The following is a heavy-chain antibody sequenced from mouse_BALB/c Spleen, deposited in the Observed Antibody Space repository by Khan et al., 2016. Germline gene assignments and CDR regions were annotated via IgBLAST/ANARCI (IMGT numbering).Heavy chain of an antibody. CDR1: GYTFTNYG. CDR3: ARSIYYYGYVGAMDY. J-gene: IGHJ4*01. V-gene: IGHV9-1*02. CDR2: INTYTGEP. Sequence: QIQLVQSGPELKKPGETVKISCKASGYTFTNYGMNWVKQAPGKGLKWMGWINTYTGEPTYVDDFKGRFAFSMETSASTAYLQINNLKNEDMATYFCARSIYYYGYVGAMDYWGQGTSVTVSS. D-gene: IGHD1-2*01.